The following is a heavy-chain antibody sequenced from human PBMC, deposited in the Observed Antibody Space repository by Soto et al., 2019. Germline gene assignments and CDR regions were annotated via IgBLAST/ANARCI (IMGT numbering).Heavy chain of an antibody. D-gene: IGHD1-26*01. CDR1: GFTFSSYN. V-gene: IGHV3-48*01. CDR2: ISGSSSTK. J-gene: IGHJ5*02. Sequence: EVQLVESGGELVEPGGSLRLSSAASGFTFSSYNMNWVRVAPGKGLEGVSYISGSSSTKYYADSVKGRFTISRDNAKNSLYLQMNSLRVDDTAVYYCARDYSGSFNWFDPWGQGTLVTVSS. CDR3: ARDYSGSFNWFDP.